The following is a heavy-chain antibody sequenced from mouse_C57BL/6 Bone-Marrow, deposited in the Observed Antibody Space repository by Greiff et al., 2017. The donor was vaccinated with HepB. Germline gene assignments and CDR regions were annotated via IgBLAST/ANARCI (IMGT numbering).Heavy chain of an antibody. CDR2: IDPENGDT. D-gene: IGHD1-1*01. CDR1: GFNIKDDY. CDR3: TWSYGKGGFDY. Sequence: EVQLQQSGAELVRPGASVKLSCTASGFNIKDDYMHWVKQRPEQGLEWIGWIDPENGDTEYASKFQGKATITADTSSNTAYLQLSSLTSEDTAVYYCTWSYGKGGFDYWGQGTTLTVSS. V-gene: IGHV14-4*01. J-gene: IGHJ2*01.